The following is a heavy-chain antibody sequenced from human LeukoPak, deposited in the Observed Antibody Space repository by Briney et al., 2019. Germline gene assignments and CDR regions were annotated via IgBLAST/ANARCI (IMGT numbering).Heavy chain of an antibody. Sequence: GGSLRLSCAASGFTFSSYAMHWVRQAPGKGLEWVAVISYDGSNKYYADSVKGRFTISRDNSKNTLYLQMNSLRAEDTAVYYCARGSLLYDFWSGYLDYWGQGTLVTVSS. CDR3: ARGSLLYDFWSGYLDY. J-gene: IGHJ4*02. D-gene: IGHD3-3*01. CDR1: GFTFSSYA. CDR2: ISYDGSNK. V-gene: IGHV3-30-3*01.